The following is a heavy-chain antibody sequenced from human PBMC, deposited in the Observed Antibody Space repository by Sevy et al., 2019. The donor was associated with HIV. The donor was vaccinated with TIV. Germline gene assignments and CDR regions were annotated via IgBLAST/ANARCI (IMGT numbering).Heavy chain of an antibody. D-gene: IGHD1-7*01. Sequence: GGSLRLSCATSGFTFSSYSMHWVRQAPGKGLEWVATISYDGSNKHYADSVKGRFTISRDNFKNSLFLQMNSLRAEDTAMYYCALELLSSHVAEYFQNWGQGTLVTVSS. J-gene: IGHJ1*01. CDR2: ISYDGSNK. V-gene: IGHV3-30-3*01. CDR1: GFTFSSYS. CDR3: ALELLSSHVAEYFQN.